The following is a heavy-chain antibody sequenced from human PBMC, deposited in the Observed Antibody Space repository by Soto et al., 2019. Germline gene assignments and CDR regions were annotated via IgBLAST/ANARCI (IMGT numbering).Heavy chain of an antibody. V-gene: IGHV4-30-2*01. J-gene: IGHJ4*02. CDR2: IYHSGST. D-gene: IGHD5-12*01. CDR3: AGGPGVARNY. Sequence: QLQLQEYGSGLVKPSQTLSLTCAVSGGSISSGGYSWSWIRQPPGKGLEWIGYIYHSGSTYYNPSLKSRVTISVDRSKNQFSLKLSSGTAADTAVYYCAGGPGVARNYWGQGTLVTVSS. CDR1: GGSISSGGYS.